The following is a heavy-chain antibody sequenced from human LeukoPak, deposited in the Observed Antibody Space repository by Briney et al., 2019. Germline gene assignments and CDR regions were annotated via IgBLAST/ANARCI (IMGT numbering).Heavy chain of an antibody. D-gene: IGHD3-16*01. J-gene: IGHJ4*02. CDR2: INHSGST. CDR1: GGSLSAYY. Sequence: SETLSLTCAVYGGSLSAYYWSWIRQPPGKGLEWSGEINHSGSTNYNPSLKSRVTISVDTSKNQFSLRLSSVTAADTAVFYCARAPPPGATAFGVVDYWGQGTLVTVSS. V-gene: IGHV4-34*01. CDR3: ARAPPPGATAFGVVDY.